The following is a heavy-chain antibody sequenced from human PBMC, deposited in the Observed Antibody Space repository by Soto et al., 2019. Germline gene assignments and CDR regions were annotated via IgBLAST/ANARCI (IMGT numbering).Heavy chain of an antibody. CDR3: AKSVKTIRNFDS. CDR1: GGSISSGGYS. Sequence: SETLSLTCTVSGGSISSGGYSWSWIRQPPGKGLEWIGYIYHSGSTYYNPSLKSRVTISVDRSKSQFSLKLSSVTAADTAVYYCAKSVKTIRNFDSGGQETRVTVPS. CDR2: IYHSGST. V-gene: IGHV4-30-2*01. J-gene: IGHJ4*02. D-gene: IGHD1-7*01.